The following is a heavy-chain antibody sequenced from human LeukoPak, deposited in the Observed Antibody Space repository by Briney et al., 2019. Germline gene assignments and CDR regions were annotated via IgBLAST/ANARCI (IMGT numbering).Heavy chain of an antibody. Sequence: GGSLRLSCAASGFTFSSYAMSWVRQAPGKGLEWVSAISGSGGSTYYADSVKGRFTISRDNSKNTLFLQMNSLRAEDTAVYYCAKDRGVYGSGSYFYYYGMDVWGQGTTVTVSS. V-gene: IGHV3-23*01. CDR1: GFTFSSYA. CDR2: ISGSGGST. CDR3: AKDRGVYGSGSYFYYYGMDV. J-gene: IGHJ6*02. D-gene: IGHD3-10*01.